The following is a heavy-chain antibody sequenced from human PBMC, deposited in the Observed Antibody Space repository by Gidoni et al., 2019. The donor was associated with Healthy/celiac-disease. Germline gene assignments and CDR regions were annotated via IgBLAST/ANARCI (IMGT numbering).Heavy chain of an antibody. CDR3: ARDGGLHGGYYYDSSGYYYRSYNWFDP. V-gene: IGHV3-74*01. CDR1: GFTFSSYW. J-gene: IGHJ5*02. Sequence: EVQLVESGGGLVQPGGSLRLSCAASGFTFSSYWMHWVRQAPGKGLVWVSRINSDGSSTSYADSVKGRFTISRDNAKNTLYLQMNSLRAEDTAVYYCARDGGLHGGYYYDSSGYYYRSYNWFDPWGQGTLVTVSS. D-gene: IGHD3-22*01. CDR2: INSDGSST.